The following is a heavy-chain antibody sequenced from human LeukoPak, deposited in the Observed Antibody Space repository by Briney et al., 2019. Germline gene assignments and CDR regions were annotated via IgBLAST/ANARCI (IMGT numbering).Heavy chain of an antibody. V-gene: IGHV1-45*02. Sequence: KVSCKASGYTFTYRYLHWVRQAPGQALEWMGWITPFNGNANYAQKFQDRVTITRDRSMSTAYMELSSLRSEDTAMYYCASSVSRDGYNRFDIWGQGTMVAVSS. D-gene: IGHD5-24*01. CDR2: ITPFNGNA. CDR1: GYTFTYRY. J-gene: IGHJ3*02. CDR3: ASSVSRDGYNRFDI.